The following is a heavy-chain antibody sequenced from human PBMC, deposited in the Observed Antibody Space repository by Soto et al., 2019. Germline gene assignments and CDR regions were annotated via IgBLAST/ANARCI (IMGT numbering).Heavy chain of an antibody. J-gene: IGHJ4*02. CDR3: ARGVGSSPPQY. CDR2: IYASGSP. Sequence: SETLSLTCTISGDSVSVYYWSWIRQSTGQGLEWIGYIYASGSPYYNPSLRSRVTISADTSKNQISLKLTSPTAADTAVYYCARGVGSSPPQYWGRGTLVTVSS. V-gene: IGHV4-59*02. D-gene: IGHD1-26*01. CDR1: GDSVSVYY.